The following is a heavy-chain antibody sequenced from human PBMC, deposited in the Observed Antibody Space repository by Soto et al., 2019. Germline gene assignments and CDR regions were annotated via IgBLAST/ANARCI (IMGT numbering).Heavy chain of an antibody. CDR2: IGPESGAT. CDR3: GRGRSGQIVIFH. J-gene: IGHJ4*02. D-gene: IGHD1-26*01. Sequence: ASGKVCCKTSGYAFTGHYIHWVRQAPQQGPEWMGEIGPESGATRYAEKFRGRVTMTMDTSITTVYMELRNLSPDDTAVYYCGRGRSGQIVIFHWGQGTPVTVSS. V-gene: IGHV1-2*02. CDR1: GYAFTGHY.